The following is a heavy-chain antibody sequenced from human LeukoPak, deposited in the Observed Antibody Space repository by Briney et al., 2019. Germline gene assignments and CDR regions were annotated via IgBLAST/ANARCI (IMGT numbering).Heavy chain of an antibody. V-gene: IGHV4-59*12. Sequence: SETLSLTCTVSGGSISSYYWSWIRQPPGKGLEWIGYIYYSGSTNYNPSLESRVTMSVDNSNNQLSPKLTSVTAADTAVYYCARDVMTTATIAFDVWGQGTMVTVSS. CDR1: GGSISSYY. CDR2: IYYSGST. CDR3: ARDVMTTATIAFDV. D-gene: IGHD4-17*01. J-gene: IGHJ3*01.